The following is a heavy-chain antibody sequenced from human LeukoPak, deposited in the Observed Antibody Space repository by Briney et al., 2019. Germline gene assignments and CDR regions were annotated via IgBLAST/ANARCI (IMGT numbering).Heavy chain of an antibody. V-gene: IGHV4-34*01. Sequence: PSETLSLTCAVYGGSFSGYYWSWIRQPPGKGLEWIGEFNHSGSTNYNPSLKSRVTISVDTSKNQFSLKLSSVTAADTAVYYCARRRIGVMWVYYFDYWGQGTLVTVSS. D-gene: IGHD1-26*01. CDR3: ARRRIGVMWVYYFDY. J-gene: IGHJ4*02. CDR1: GGSFSGYY. CDR2: FNHSGST.